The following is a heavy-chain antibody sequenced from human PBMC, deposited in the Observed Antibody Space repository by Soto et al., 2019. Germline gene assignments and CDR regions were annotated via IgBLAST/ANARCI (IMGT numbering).Heavy chain of an antibody. J-gene: IGHJ4*02. D-gene: IGHD4-17*01. CDR1: GFSLSTYHMG. Sequence: SGPTLVNPTQTLTLTCDFSGFSLSTYHMGVAWIRQPPGKALEWLALIYWDDDKRYSPSLKDRLAISKDTSSNQAVLTITNMDPGDTATYFCAHAGDYDLLTFDHWGPGTLVTVSS. CDR2: IYWDDDK. V-gene: IGHV2-5*02. CDR3: AHAGDYDLLTFDH.